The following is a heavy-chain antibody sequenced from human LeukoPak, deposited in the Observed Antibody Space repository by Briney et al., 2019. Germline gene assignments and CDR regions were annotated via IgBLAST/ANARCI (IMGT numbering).Heavy chain of an antibody. CDR3: ARSASELDY. CDR1: GFTFSDYY. V-gene: IGHV3-11*01. CDR2: IGYSDSTV. Sequence: GGSLRLSCATSGFTFSDYYMTWIRQTPGKGLEWISYIGYSDSTVGYADSVRGRFTISRDNAKNSLYLQMNSRRAEDTAVYYCARSASELDYWGQGTLVTVSS. D-gene: IGHD1-14*01. J-gene: IGHJ4*02.